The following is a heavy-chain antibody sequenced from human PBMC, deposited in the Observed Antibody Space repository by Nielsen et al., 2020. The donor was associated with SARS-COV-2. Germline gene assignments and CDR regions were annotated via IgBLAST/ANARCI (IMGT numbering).Heavy chain of an antibody. Sequence: GESLKISCAASGFPFSDFYMTWTRQAPGKGLEWVSHISGGGGTIYYADSVKGRFTISRDNAKNTLYLQMNSLRAEDTALYYCARHLRWSPGRYSDYWGLGTLVTVSS. CDR2: ISGGGGTI. D-gene: IGHD4-23*01. V-gene: IGHV3-11*01. J-gene: IGHJ4*02. CDR3: ARHLRWSPGRYSDY. CDR1: GFPFSDFY.